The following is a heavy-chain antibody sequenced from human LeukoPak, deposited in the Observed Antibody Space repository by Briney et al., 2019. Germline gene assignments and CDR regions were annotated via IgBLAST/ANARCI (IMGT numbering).Heavy chain of an antibody. J-gene: IGHJ4*02. CDR1: GGSISSGDYY. D-gene: IGHD3-10*01. Sequence: SQTLSLTCTVSGGSISSGDYYWNWIRQPPGKGLEWIGYIYYSGSTYHNPSLKSRVTISVDTSKNQFSLKLSSVTAADTAVYYCARHGGYGSGSYIFDYWGQGTLVTVSS. V-gene: IGHV4-30-4*01. CDR3: ARHGGYGSGSYIFDY. CDR2: IYYSGST.